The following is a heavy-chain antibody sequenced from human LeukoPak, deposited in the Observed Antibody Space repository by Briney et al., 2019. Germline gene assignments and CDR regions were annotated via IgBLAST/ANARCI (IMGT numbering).Heavy chain of an antibody. J-gene: IGHJ5*02. CDR3: ARAYRLTSTRGFHP. Sequence: SETLSLTCSVSGGFISGYYWNWIRQSPRKGLEWIGYIFYTGDTDYNPSLRSRVTMSVDRSNNRFSLQLASVTTADSAFYYCARAYRLTSTRGFHPWGPGILVTVSS. CDR1: GGFISGYY. D-gene: IGHD3-16*02. V-gene: IGHV4-59*01. CDR2: IFYTGDT.